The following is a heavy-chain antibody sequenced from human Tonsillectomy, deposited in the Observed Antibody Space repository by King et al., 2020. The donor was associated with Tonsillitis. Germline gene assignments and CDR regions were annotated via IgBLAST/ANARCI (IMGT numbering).Heavy chain of an antibody. V-gene: IGHV1-2*02. Sequence: VQLVESGAEVKKPGASVKFSCKASGYTFTGYYMHWVRQAPGQGLEWMGWINPNSGGTNYAQKFQDRVTMTRDTSISTAYMELSRLRSDDTAVYYCARDGIYGDYVGWFDPWGQGTLVTVSS. J-gene: IGHJ5*02. CDR1: GYTFTGYY. CDR3: ARDGIYGDYVGWFDP. CDR2: INPNSGGT. D-gene: IGHD4-17*01.